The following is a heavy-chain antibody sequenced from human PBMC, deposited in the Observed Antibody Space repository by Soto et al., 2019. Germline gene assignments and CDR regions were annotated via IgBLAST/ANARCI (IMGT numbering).Heavy chain of an antibody. J-gene: IGHJ4*02. Sequence: SETLSLTCTVSGGSIGSYYWSWIRQPPGKGLEWIGYMYYYGSTNYNPSLKSRVTISVDTSNNQSSLKLSSVTAADTAVYYCARRRSSGEPYYFDYWGQGTPVTVSS. CDR2: MYYYGST. CDR3: ARRRSSGEPYYFDY. D-gene: IGHD3-10*01. V-gene: IGHV4-59*08. CDR1: GGSIGSYY.